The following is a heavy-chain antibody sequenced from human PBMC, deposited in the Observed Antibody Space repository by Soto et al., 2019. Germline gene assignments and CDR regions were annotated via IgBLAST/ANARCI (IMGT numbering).Heavy chain of an antibody. Sequence: SETLSLTCAVYGRSFIGSSWNWIREPPGKGLEWIGEIDQSGSTNYNPSLKSRVTISVDTSKNQFSLKLSSVTAADSAVYYCARVVGSSGWYYGSFDIWGPGTMVTVSS. V-gene: IGHV4-34*01. CDR3: ARVVGSSGWYYGSFDI. D-gene: IGHD6-19*01. CDR2: IDQSGST. CDR1: GRSFIGSS. J-gene: IGHJ3*02.